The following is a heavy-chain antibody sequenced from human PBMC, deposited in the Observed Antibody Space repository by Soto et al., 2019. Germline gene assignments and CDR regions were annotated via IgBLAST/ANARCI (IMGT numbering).Heavy chain of an antibody. CDR1: GFTFSSYT. CDR3: VRDQWYAFDI. D-gene: IGHD2-15*01. V-gene: IGHV3-48*01. J-gene: IGHJ3*02. CDR2: IRSSTSTI. Sequence: EVQLVESGGGLVQPGGSLRVSCAASGFTFSSYTMNWVRQAPGKGLEWVSYIRSSTSTISYADSVKGRFPISSDNAKNSLYLQMNSVRAEDTAVYYCVRDQWYAFDIWGQGTMVTVSS.